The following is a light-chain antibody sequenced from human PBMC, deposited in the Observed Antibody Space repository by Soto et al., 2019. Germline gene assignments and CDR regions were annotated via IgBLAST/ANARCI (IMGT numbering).Light chain of an antibody. Sequence: EIVLTQSPGTLSLSPGERATLSCRASQSVSRTYLAWYQQKPGQAPRLLIYGASTRATGIPARFSGSGSGTDFTLTISSLQSEDFAVYYCQQYNNWPPITFGGGTKVEIK. CDR3: QQYNNWPPIT. V-gene: IGKV3-15*01. CDR1: QSVSRTY. CDR2: GAS. J-gene: IGKJ4*01.